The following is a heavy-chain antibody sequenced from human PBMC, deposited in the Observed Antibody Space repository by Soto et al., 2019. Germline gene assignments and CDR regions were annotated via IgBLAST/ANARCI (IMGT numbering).Heavy chain of an antibody. CDR2: INPNSGGT. D-gene: IGHD3-3*01. J-gene: IGHJ2*01. Sequence: ASVKVSCKASGYTFTGYYMHWVRQAPGQGLEWMGWINPNSGGTNYAQKFQGWVTMTRDTSKNQFSLQLSSVTAADTAVYYCARLEYYDFWSGYRLPNWYFDLWGRGTLVTVSS. CDR3: ARLEYYDFWSGYRLPNWYFDL. CDR1: GYTFTGYY. V-gene: IGHV1-2*04.